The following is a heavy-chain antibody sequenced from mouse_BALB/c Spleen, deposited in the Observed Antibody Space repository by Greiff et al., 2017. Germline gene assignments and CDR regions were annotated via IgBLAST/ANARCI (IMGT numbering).Heavy chain of an antibody. Sequence: EVQLVESGGGLVQPGGSRKLSCAASGFTFSDYGMAWVRQAPGKGPEWVAFISNLAYSIYYADTVTGRFTISRENAKNTLYLEMSSLRSEDTAMYYCARERAPSSYWYFDVWGAGTTVTVSS. CDR1: GFTFSDYG. V-gene: IGHV5-15*02. CDR3: ARERAPSSYWYFDV. D-gene: IGHD2-10*02. CDR2: ISNLAYSI. J-gene: IGHJ1*01.